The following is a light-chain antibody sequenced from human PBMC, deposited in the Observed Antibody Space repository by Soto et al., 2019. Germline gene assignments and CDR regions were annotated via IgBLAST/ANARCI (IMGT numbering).Light chain of an antibody. CDR1: SSDVGGYNY. Sequence: QSVLTQPASVSGSPGQSITISCTGTSSDVGGYNYVSWYQQHPGKAPKLMIYDVSNRPSGVSNRFSGSKSGNTASLTISGLRAEDEADYYCSSYTSSSTLYVCGTGTKVTVL. CDR2: DVS. CDR3: SSYTSSSTLYV. J-gene: IGLJ1*01. V-gene: IGLV2-14*01.